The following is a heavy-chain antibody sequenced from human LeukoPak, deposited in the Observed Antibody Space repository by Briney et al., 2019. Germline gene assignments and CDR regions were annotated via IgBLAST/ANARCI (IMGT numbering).Heavy chain of an antibody. CDR1: GGSIRGYY. CDR2: IYNSVTT. V-gene: IGHV4-59*01. J-gene: IGHJ4*02. Sequence: SETLSLTCSVSGGSIRGYYWSWVRQPPGRGLEWIAYIYNSVTTNYNPALKSRVTMSVDTSKKQFSLKVTSVTAADTAVYYCARGSGAFDYWGQGTLVTVSS. CDR3: ARGSGAFDY.